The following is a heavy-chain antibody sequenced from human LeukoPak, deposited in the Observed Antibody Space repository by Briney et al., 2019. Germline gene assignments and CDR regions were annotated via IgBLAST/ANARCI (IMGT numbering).Heavy chain of an antibody. CDR2: IYYSGST. V-gene: IGHV4-39*01. CDR1: GGPISSSSSY. CDR3: ARHEEYSSFN. D-gene: IGHD6-6*01. Sequence: PSETLSLTCTVSGGPISSSSSYWGWIRQPPGKGLEWIGSIYYSGSTYYNPSLKSRVTISVDTSKNQFSLRLSSVTAADTAVYYCARHEEYSSFNWGQGTLVTVSS. J-gene: IGHJ4*02.